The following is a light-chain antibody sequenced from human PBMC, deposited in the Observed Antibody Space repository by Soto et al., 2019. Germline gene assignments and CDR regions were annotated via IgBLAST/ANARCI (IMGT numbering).Light chain of an antibody. J-gene: IGKJ4*01. Sequence: EIVLNQSPRPLSLPPGERATLSYRASQSVRSSYLAWYQQKRGQAPRLLVYGASSRATGIPDRFSGSGSGTDFTLTISRLEPADSAVYYCQPYGSSPTFGGGTKVE. V-gene: IGKV3-20*01. CDR2: GAS. CDR3: QPYGSSPT. CDR1: QSVRSSY.